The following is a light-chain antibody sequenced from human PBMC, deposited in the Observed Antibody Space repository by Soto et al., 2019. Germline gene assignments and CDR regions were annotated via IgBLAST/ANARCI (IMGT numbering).Light chain of an antibody. CDR1: QDIGIY. J-gene: IGKJ1*01. Sequence: DIQMTQSPSSLSASVGDRVTITCRASQDIGIYLAWYQQKSGRVPKLLIYTTSTVHSGVPSRFSGSGSATEFTLTISSLQPEDVATYFCQINVGAPRTFGQGTKVEIK. V-gene: IGKV1-27*01. CDR3: QINVGAPRT. CDR2: TTS.